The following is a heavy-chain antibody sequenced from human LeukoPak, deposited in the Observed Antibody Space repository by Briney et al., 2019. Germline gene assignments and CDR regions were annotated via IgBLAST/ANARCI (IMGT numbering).Heavy chain of an antibody. D-gene: IGHD7-27*01. J-gene: IGHJ4*02. CDR1: GGAFSSYA. CDR2: IIPIFGTA. CDR3: ARDLTLGKPDYFDH. V-gene: IGHV1-69*13. Sequence: SVKVSCKASGGAFSSYAISWVRQAPEQGLEWMGGIIPIFGTANYAQKFQGRVTITADESTSTAYMELSSLRSEDTAVYYCARDLTLGKPDYFDHWGQGTLVTVSS.